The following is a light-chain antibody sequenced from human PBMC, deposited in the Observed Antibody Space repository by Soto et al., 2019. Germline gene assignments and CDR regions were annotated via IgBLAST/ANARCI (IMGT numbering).Light chain of an antibody. J-gene: IGKJ4*01. Sequence: DIQLTQSPSFLSASVGDRVTIICRSSQDITNYLGWYQQKSGKAPKLLIYSASTLQSGVPSTFSGSGSGTEFTLTITSLQTDASATYYCQHFNSLLTFGGGTKVEIK. V-gene: IGKV1-9*01. CDR3: QHFNSLLT. CDR1: QDITNY. CDR2: SAS.